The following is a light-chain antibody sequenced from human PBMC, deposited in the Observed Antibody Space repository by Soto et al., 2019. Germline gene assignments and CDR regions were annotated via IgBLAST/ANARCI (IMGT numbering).Light chain of an antibody. J-gene: IGLJ1*01. Sequence: QSALTQPPSASGSPGQSVTISCTGTSSDVGGYNYVSWYQQHPGKAPKLMIYEVSKRPSGVPDRFSGSKSGNTASLTVSGLQAEDEADYYCTSYAGSNTFFYVFGSGTKVTV. CDR3: TSYAGSNTFFYV. CDR1: SSDVGGYNY. V-gene: IGLV2-8*01. CDR2: EVS.